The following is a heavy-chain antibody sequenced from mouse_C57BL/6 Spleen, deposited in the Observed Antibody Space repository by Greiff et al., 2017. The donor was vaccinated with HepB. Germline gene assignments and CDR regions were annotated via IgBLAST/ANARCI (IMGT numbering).Heavy chain of an antibody. Sequence: EVKVEESEGGLVQPGSSMKLSCTASGFTFSDYYMAWVRQVPEKGLEWVANINYDGSSTYYLDSLKSRFIISRDNAKNILYLQMSSLKSEDTATYYCARAKSYDGYCLDYWGQGTTLTVSS. V-gene: IGHV5-16*01. D-gene: IGHD2-3*01. CDR2: INYDGSST. CDR1: GFTFSDYY. CDR3: ARAKSYDGYCLDY. J-gene: IGHJ2*01.